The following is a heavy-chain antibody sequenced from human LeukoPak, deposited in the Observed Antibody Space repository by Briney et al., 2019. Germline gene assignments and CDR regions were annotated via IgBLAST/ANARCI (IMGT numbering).Heavy chain of an antibody. D-gene: IGHD3-16*01. J-gene: IGHJ4*02. CDR2: VSISSGTI. V-gene: IGHV3-48*04. CDR3: ARAMSTFGGVRNYFDS. Sequence: GGSLRLSCAISGFTFGSYSMNWVRQAPGKGLEWISFVSISSGTIYYADSVNGRFRISRDNAKSSLDLEMNSLRAEDTAVYYCARAMSTFGGVRNYFDSWGQGTLVTVSS. CDR1: GFTFGSYS.